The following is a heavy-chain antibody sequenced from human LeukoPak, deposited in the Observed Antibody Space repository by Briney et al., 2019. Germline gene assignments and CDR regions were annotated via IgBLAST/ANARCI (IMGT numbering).Heavy chain of an antibody. J-gene: IGHJ4*02. V-gene: IGHV3-53*01. Sequence: GGSLRLSCAASGFTVSSHYMSWVRQAPGKGLEWVSVIYSGGNTYYADSVKGRFTISRDNSKNTLYLQMNSLRAEDTAVYYCAKEAPPQWLVPPYFDYWGQGTLVTVSS. CDR1: GFTVSSHY. CDR3: AKEAPPQWLVPPYFDY. CDR2: IYSGGNT. D-gene: IGHD6-19*01.